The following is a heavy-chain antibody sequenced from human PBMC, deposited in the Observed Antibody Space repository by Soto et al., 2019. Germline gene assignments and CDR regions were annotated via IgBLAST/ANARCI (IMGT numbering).Heavy chain of an antibody. CDR1: GYGFTTYG. Sequence: QVHLVQSGAEVKKPGASVKVSCKGSGYGFTTYGITWVRQAPGQGLEWMAWISAHNGNTNYAQKLQGRVTVTRDTSTSTAYMELRSLRSDGAAVYYCARGRYGDYWGQGALVTVPS. CDR3: ARGRYGDY. V-gene: IGHV1-18*01. J-gene: IGHJ4*02. CDR2: ISAHNGNT. D-gene: IGHD1-1*01.